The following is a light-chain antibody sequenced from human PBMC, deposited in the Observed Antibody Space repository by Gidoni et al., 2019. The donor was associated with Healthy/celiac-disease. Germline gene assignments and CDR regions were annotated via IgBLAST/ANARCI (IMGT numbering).Light chain of an antibody. CDR3: KQYYSTPQT. V-gene: IGKV4-1*01. CDR2: WAS. CDR1: QSVLYSSNNKNY. Sequence: DLVMTQSPDSLAVSLGERATINCKSSQSVLYSSNNKNYLAWYQQKPGQPPKLLIYWASTRESGVPDRFSGSGSGTDFTLTISSLQAEDVAVYYCKQYYSTPQTFGQGTKVEIK. J-gene: IGKJ1*01.